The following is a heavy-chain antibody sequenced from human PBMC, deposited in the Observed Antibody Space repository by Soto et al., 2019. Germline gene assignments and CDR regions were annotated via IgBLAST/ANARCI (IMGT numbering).Heavy chain of an antibody. CDR2: ISAHNGDT. V-gene: IGHV1-18*01. CDR3: ARDWSRYYDSSGLMWFY. J-gene: IGHJ4*02. CDR1: GYTFTSYG. Sequence: ASVKVSCKASGYTFTSYGISWVRQAPGQGLEWVAWISAHNGDTRYAQNLQGRITMTTDTFTNTAYMELTSLTSDDTAVYYCARDWSRYYDSSGLMWFYWGQGTLVTVSS. D-gene: IGHD3-22*01.